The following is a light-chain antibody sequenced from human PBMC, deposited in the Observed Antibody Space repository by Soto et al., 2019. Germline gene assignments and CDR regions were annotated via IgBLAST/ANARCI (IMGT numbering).Light chain of an antibody. Sequence: QSALTQPASVSGSPGQSITISCTGTSSDVGGYNYVSWYQQHPGKAPKLMIYDVSNRPSGVSNRFSGSKSDNTASLTISGLQAEDEADYYCSSYTSSSTLFGTGTKLTVL. CDR3: SSYTSSSTL. J-gene: IGLJ1*01. CDR1: SSDVGGYNY. V-gene: IGLV2-14*01. CDR2: DVS.